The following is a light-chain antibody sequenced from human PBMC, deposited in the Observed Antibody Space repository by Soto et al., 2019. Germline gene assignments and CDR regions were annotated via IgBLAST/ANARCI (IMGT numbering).Light chain of an antibody. CDR3: QQRSSWPGT. Sequence: EVVLTQSPATLSLSPGERATLSCRASQSVSSYLAWYQQKPDQPPRLLIYDASYRDTGIPARFSGSGSGTDFTLTISSLESEDFAVYYCQQRSSWPGTFGQGTNVEIK. CDR1: QSVSSY. V-gene: IGKV3-11*01. CDR2: DAS. J-gene: IGKJ1*01.